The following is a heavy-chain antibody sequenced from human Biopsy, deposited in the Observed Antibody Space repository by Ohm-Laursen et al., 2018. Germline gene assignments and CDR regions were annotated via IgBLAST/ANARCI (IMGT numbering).Heavy chain of an antibody. J-gene: IGHJ1*01. CDR3: ATKLTGYFHH. V-gene: IGHV1-69*06. CDR2: NIPILGTG. D-gene: IGHD3-9*01. Sequence: SVKVSCKASGGTFSNYGVNWVRQAPGQGLEWMGGNIPILGTGNYAQKFQDRVTVAADTSTSTATMELRCLRSDDTAVYYCATKLTGYFHHWGQGTLVIVSS. CDR1: GGTFSNYG.